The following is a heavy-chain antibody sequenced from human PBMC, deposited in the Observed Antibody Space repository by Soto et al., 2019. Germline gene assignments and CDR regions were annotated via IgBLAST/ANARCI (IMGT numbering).Heavy chain of an antibody. Sequence: EVQLVESGGGLVEPGGSLRLSCAASGFTFSGSAMHWVRQAPGKGLEWVGRIRDKAYSYETAYAASVKGRFTISRDDSDNTAYLQMNSLKAEDTAVYYCTRHEYYYRWGSSDDNWGQGTLVTVSS. CDR2: IRDKAYSYET. CDR3: TRHEYYYRWGSSDDN. D-gene: IGHD3-10*01. CDR1: GFTFSGSA. V-gene: IGHV3-73*02. J-gene: IGHJ4*02.